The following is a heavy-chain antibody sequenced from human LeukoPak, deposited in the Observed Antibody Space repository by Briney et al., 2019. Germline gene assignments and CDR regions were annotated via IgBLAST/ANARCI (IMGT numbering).Heavy chain of an antibody. CDR1: GFTFTYYG. J-gene: IGHJ6*04. D-gene: IGHD3-10*02. V-gene: IGHV3-30*02. CDR3: AELGITMIGGV. Sequence: GGPLRLSCAASGFTFTYYGMHWVRQSPGKGLEWVAFIRYAGSDIHYADSVKGRFTISRDNAKNSLYLQMNSLRAEDTAVYYCAELGITMIGGVWGKGTTVTISS. CDR2: IRYAGSDI.